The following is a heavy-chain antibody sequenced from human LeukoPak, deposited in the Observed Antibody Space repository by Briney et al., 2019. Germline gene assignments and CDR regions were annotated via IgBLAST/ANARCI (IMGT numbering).Heavy chain of an antibody. CDR2: ISGSGGST. J-gene: IGHJ4*02. CDR1: GFTFSSYA. D-gene: IGHD3-10*01. CDR3: AKDLYGSGSYYADY. Sequence: GGSLRLSCAASGFTFSSYAMSWVRQAPGKGLEWVSTISGSGGSTYYADSVKGRFTISRDNSKNTLYLQMNSLRAEDTAVYYCAKDLYGSGSYYADYWGQGTLVTVSS. V-gene: IGHV3-23*01.